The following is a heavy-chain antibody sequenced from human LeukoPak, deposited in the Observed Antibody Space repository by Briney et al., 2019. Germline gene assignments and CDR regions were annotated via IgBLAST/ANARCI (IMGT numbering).Heavy chain of an antibody. CDR1: GGSISSYY. CDR2: IYYSGST. CDR3: ARGAILGYCTNGVCYSYDY. J-gene: IGHJ4*02. Sequence: SETLSLTCTVSGGSISSYYWSWIRQPPGKGLEWIGYIYYSGSTNYNPSLKSRVTISVDTSKNQFSLKLSSVTAADTAVYYCARGAILGYCTNGVCYSYDYWGQGTLVTVSS. V-gene: IGHV4-59*01. D-gene: IGHD2-8*01.